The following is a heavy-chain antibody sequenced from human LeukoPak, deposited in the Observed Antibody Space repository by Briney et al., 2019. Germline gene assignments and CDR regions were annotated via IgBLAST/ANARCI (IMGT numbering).Heavy chain of an antibody. V-gene: IGHV1-18*01. CDR2: ISAYNGNT. D-gene: IGHD3-10*01. Sequence: AASVKVSCKASGYTFTSYGISWVRQAPGQGLEWMGWISAYNGNTNYAQKLQGRVTMNTDTSTSTAYMELRSLRSDDTAVYYCARVIWFGEFSNWFDPWGQGTLVTVSS. CDR3: ARVIWFGEFSNWFDP. J-gene: IGHJ5*02. CDR1: GYTFTSYG.